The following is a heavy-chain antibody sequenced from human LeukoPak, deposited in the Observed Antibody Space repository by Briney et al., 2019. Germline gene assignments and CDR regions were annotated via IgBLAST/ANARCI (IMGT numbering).Heavy chain of an antibody. CDR1: GFTFSTYW. V-gene: IGHV3-74*01. Sequence: GGSLRLSCAASGFTFSTYWMHWVRQVPGKGLVWVSRIKSDGSITTYADSVEGRFTISRDNAKNTVHLQMNSLRAEDTAMYYCRIWFGNSAGFDMWGQGTMVTVSS. D-gene: IGHD3-10*01. CDR2: IKSDGSIT. CDR3: RIWFGNSAGFDM. J-gene: IGHJ3*02.